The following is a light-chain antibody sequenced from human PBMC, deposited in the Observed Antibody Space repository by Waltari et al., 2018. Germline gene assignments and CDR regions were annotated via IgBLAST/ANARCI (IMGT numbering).Light chain of an antibody. Sequence: DIQVTQSPSFRSTSVGDRGTSTCRASQGISSYLVWYQQKPGKAPKVLISAASTLQTGVPSRFSGSRSGTEFTLTISSLQPEDFATYYCQQVNGYPLTFGGGPKVEIK. CDR2: AAS. J-gene: IGKJ4*01. V-gene: IGKV1-9*01. CDR3: QQVNGYPLT. CDR1: QGISSY.